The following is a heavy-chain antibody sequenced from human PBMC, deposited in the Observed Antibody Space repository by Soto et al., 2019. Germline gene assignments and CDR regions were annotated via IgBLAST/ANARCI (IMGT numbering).Heavy chain of an antibody. V-gene: IGHV1-69*12. CDR2: IIPIFGTA. Sequence: QVQLVQSGAEVKKPGSSVKVSCKASGGTFSSYAISWVRQAPGQGLEWMGGIIPIFGTANYAQKFQGRVTLXADDPTRTAYMELSGLRSEDTAVYYCVRGGQRCLEQYYFDYWGQGTLVTVSS. CDR3: VRGGQRCLEQYYFDY. J-gene: IGHJ4*02. D-gene: IGHD3-3*01. CDR1: GGTFSSYA.